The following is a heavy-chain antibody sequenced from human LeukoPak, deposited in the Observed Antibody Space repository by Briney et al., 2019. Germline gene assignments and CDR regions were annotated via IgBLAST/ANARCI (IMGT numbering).Heavy chain of an antibody. CDR3: AEDGSGSYWQLYFDY. V-gene: IGHV3-23*01. CDR1: GFTFSSYT. J-gene: IGHJ4*02. CDR2: ISGSGDST. D-gene: IGHD3-10*01. Sequence: GGSLRLSCAASGFTFSSYTMNWVRQAPGRGLEWVSVISGSGDSTSNADSVRGRFTISRDNSKNTLYLQMNSLRAEGTAVYYCAEDGSGSYWQLYFDYWGQGTLVTVSS.